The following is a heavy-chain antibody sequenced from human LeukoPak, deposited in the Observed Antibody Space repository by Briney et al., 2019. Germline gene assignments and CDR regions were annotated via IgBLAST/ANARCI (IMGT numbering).Heavy chain of an antibody. V-gene: IGHV3-21*01. CDR2: ISSSSSYI. CDR3: AKDGGNWNVDAFDI. Sequence: PGGSLSLSCAASGFTFSSYSMNWVRQAPGKGLEWVSSISSSSSYIYYADSVKGRFTISRDNAKNSLYLQMNSLRAEDTAVYYCAKDGGNWNVDAFDIWGQGTMVTVSS. J-gene: IGHJ3*02. D-gene: IGHD1-1*01. CDR1: GFTFSSYS.